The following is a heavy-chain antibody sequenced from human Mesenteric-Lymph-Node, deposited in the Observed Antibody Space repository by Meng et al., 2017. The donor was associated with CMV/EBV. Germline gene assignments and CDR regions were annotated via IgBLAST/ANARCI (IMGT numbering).Heavy chain of an antibody. Sequence: GGSLRLSCTASGFTFSIYEMSWVRQAPGKGLEWVSYISSGSTIYYADSVQGRFTISRDNAKNSMYLQMNSLRAEDTALYFFARGPLAPFHYWGQGTLVTVSA. CDR1: GFTFSIYE. V-gene: IGHV3-48*03. J-gene: IGHJ4*02. CDR2: ISSGSTI. D-gene: IGHD5-12*01. CDR3: ARGPLAPFHY.